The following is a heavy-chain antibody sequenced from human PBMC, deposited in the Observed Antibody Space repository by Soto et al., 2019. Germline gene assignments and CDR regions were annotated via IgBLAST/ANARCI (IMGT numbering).Heavy chain of an antibody. Sequence: SETLSLTCAVYGGSFSGYYWSWIRQPPGKGLEWIGEINHSGSTNYNPSLKSRVTISVDTSKNQFSLKLSSVTAADTAVYYCARGSVRGVIRLDYWGQGTLVTVSS. D-gene: IGHD3-10*01. CDR2: INHSGST. V-gene: IGHV4-34*01. CDR3: ARGSVRGVIRLDY. J-gene: IGHJ4*02. CDR1: GGSFSGYY.